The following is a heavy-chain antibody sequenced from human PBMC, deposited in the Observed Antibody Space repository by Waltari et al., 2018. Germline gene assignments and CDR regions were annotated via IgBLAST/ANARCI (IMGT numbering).Heavy chain of an antibody. CDR1: GYTFTSYA. J-gene: IGHJ4*02. V-gene: IGHV1-3*01. CDR2: INAGNVST. Sequence: QVQLVQSGAEVKKPGASVKVSCKASGYTFTSYAMHWVRHAPGQRLEWLGLINAGNVSTKYSQKCQGRVTITRDTSASTAYMELSSLRSEDTAVDYCARDRGEHHLGGGFDYWGQGTLVTVSS. D-gene: IGHD3-16*01. CDR3: ARDRGEHHLGGGFDY.